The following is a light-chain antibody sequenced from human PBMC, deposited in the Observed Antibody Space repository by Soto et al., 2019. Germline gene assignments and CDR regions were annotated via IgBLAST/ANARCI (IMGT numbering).Light chain of an antibody. CDR3: QQYDSLPYT. Sequence: DLQMTHSPSSLSASVGDRVTITCQASQDISTYLNWYQQKPGKAPNLLIYHASILEAGVPSRFSGSGSGTYFTFTISSLQPEDIATYYCQQYDSLPYTFGQGTKLEIK. V-gene: IGKV1-33*01. CDR2: HAS. J-gene: IGKJ2*01. CDR1: QDISTY.